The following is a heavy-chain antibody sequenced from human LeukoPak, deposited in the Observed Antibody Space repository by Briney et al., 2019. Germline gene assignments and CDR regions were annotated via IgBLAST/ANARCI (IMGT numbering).Heavy chain of an antibody. J-gene: IGHJ4*02. CDR2: IYHSGST. Sequence: PSETLSLTCAVSGGSISSGGYSWSWIRQPPGKGLEWIGYIYHSGSTYYNPSLKSRVTISVDRSKNQFSLKLSSVTAADTAVYYCARGGADIVAPFDYWGQGTLVTVSS. CDR1: GGSISSGGYS. V-gene: IGHV4-30-2*01. CDR3: ARGGADIVAPFDY. D-gene: IGHD5-12*01.